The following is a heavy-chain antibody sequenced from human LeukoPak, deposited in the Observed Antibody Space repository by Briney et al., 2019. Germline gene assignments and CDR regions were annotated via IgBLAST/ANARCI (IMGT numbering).Heavy chain of an antibody. D-gene: IGHD5-18*01. CDR2: ISSSSSTI. J-gene: IGHJ3*02. Sequence: PGGSLRLSCAASGFTFSSYSMNWVRQAPGKGLEWVSYISSSSSTIYYADSVKGRFTISRDNAKNSLYLQMNSLRAEDTAVYYCARGRTAMVHDAFDIWGQGTMVTVSS. CDR1: GFTFSSYS. V-gene: IGHV3-48*04. CDR3: ARGRTAMVHDAFDI.